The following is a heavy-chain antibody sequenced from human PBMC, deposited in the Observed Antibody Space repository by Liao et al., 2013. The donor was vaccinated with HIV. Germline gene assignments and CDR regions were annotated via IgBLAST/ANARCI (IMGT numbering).Heavy chain of an antibody. CDR3: ARGGETGYYGGPKYYNFLDV. CDR1: GGSISSYY. CDR2: IYTSGSI. J-gene: IGHJ6*03. Sequence: QVQLQESGPGLVKASETLSLTCNVSGGSISSYYWSWIRQPAGKALEWIGRIYTSGSINYNPSLKSRVTISVDTSKNLFSLNLTSVTAADTAVYFCARGGETGYYGGPKYYNFLDVWGKGTTVT. D-gene: IGHD3-9*01. V-gene: IGHV4-4*07.